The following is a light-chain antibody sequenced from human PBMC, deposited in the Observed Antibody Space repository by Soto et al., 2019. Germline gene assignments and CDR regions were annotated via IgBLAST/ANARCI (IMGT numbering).Light chain of an antibody. CDR3: LQEYNYPWT. Sequence: IQMTQSPSSLSASLGDRVTITCRASQNIDNYLNWYQHKPGKAPKVLIYAASSLPRGVPSRFSGSASGTDCTLTISSLQPEDVATYYCLQEYNYPWTLGQGTKVDIK. V-gene: IGKV1-6*01. J-gene: IGKJ1*01. CDR1: QNIDNY. CDR2: AAS.